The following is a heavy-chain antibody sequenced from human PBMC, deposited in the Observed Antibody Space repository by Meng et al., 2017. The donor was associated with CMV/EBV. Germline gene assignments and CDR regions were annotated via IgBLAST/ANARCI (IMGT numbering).Heavy chain of an antibody. V-gene: IGHV3-7*01. CDR3: ARELYYYDSSSYPRDYYYYGMDV. J-gene: IGHJ6*02. Sequence: GGSLRLSCAASGFTFSSYWMSWVRQAPGKGLEWVANIKQDGSEKYYVDSVKGRFTISRDNAKNSLYLQMNSLRAEDTAVYYCARELYYYDSSSYPRDYYYYGMDVWGQGTTVTVSS. CDR1: GFTFSSYW. CDR2: IKQDGSEK. D-gene: IGHD3-22*01.